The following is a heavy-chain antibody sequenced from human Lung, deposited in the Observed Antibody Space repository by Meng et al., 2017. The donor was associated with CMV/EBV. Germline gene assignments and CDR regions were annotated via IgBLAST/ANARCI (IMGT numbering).Heavy chain of an antibody. V-gene: IGHV3-30-3*01. Sequence: SLKFSXAASGFTFSSYIMHWLRQAPGKRLEWVAVISHDGSNKYYADPVKGRFSISRDNSKNTLYLQINSLGAEDMAVYYCARIRSYYGSGSYSHDAFDIWGQGTMVTVSS. CDR3: ARIRSYYGSGSYSHDAFDI. CDR2: ISHDGSNK. D-gene: IGHD3-10*01. J-gene: IGHJ3*02. CDR1: GFTFSSYI.